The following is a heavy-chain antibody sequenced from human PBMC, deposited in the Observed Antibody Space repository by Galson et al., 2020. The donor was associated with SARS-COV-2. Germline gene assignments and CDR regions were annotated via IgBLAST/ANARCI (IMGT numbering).Heavy chain of an antibody. CDR3: TREGWQGGY. CDR2: IKGDGSET. Sequence: GGSLRLSCAASGFTFNDSWMSWFRQAPGKGLEWVANIKGDGSETNYVDSVKGRFTISRDNGVDTLYLQMASLRVEDSAMYYCTREGWQGGYWGQGARVTVSS. CDR1: GFTFNDSW. V-gene: IGHV3-7*01. J-gene: IGHJ4*02. D-gene: IGHD6-19*01.